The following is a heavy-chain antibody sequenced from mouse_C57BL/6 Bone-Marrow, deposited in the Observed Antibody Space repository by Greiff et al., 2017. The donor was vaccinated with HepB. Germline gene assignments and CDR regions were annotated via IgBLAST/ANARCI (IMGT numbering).Heavy chain of an antibody. CDR1: GYTFTSYG. V-gene: IGHV1-81*01. J-gene: IGHJ4*01. CDR2: IYPRSGNT. D-gene: IGHD1-1*01. CDR3: ALSSSYAMDY. Sequence: QVHVKQSGAELVRPGASVKLSCKASGYTFTSYGISWVKQRTGQGLEWIGEIYPRSGNTYYNEKFKGKATLTADKSSSTAYMELRSLTSEDSAVYFCALSSSYAMDYWGQGTSVTVSS.